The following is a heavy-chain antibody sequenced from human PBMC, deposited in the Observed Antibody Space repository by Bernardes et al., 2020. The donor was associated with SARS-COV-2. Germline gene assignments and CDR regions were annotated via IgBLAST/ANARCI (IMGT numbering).Heavy chain of an antibody. Sequence: GGSLRLSCAASGFTFTTYWMHWGRHVPGKWLVWVARITPDGRSTDYADFVKGRFTISRDNAKNTVFLQMNSLRAEDTAVYSCATGGDGASAPGMDVWGQGTTVTVSS. CDR3: ATGGDGASAPGMDV. CDR2: ITPDGRST. CDR1: GFTFTTYW. J-gene: IGHJ6*02. V-gene: IGHV3-74*01. D-gene: IGHD3-16*01.